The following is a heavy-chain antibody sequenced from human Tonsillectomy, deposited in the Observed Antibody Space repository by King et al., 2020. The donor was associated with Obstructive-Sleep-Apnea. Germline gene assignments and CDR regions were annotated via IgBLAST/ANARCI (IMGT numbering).Heavy chain of an antibody. CDR1: GGSISSYY. CDR3: ARKNPTYYYDSSGYDDAFDI. V-gene: IGHV4-59*01. Sequence: MQLQESGPGLVKPSETLSLTCTVSGGSISSYYWSWIRQPPGKGLEWIGYMYYSGSTNYNPSLKSRVTISVDTSKNQFSLKLSSGTAADTAVYYCARKNPTYYYDSSGYDDAFDIWGQGTMVTVSS. J-gene: IGHJ3*02. CDR2: MYYSGST. D-gene: IGHD3-22*01.